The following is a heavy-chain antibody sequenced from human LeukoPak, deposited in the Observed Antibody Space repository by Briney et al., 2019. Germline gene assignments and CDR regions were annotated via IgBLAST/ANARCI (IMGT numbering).Heavy chain of an antibody. V-gene: IGHV3-74*01. J-gene: IGHJ4*02. CDR2: VNGDGSST. CDR1: GFTFSSYW. D-gene: IGHD5-12*01. Sequence: GGSLRLSCAASGFTFSSYWMHWVRQAPGKGLVWVARVNGDGSSTTYADSVKGRFTVSRDNAKKALYLQMNSLGAEDTAVYYCAVKGGYNDWDAPFDYWGQGTLVTVSS. CDR3: AVKGGYNDWDAPFDY.